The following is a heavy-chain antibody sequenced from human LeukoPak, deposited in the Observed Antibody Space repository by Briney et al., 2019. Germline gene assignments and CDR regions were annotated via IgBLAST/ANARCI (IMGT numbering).Heavy chain of an antibody. Sequence: GGSLRLSCAASGFTFSSYEMNWVRQAPGKGLEWVSYISSSGSTIYYADSVKGRFTISRDNAKNSLYLQMNSLRAEDTAVYYCAREGWELLAFDIWGQGTMVTVSS. CDR1: GFTFSSYE. J-gene: IGHJ3*02. V-gene: IGHV3-48*03. CDR2: ISSSGSTI. CDR3: AREGWELLAFDI. D-gene: IGHD1-26*01.